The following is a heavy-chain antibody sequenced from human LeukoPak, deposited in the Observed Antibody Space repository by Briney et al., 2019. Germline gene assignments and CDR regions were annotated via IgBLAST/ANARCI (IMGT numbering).Heavy chain of an antibody. Sequence: GGSLRLSCAASGFTFSSYAMSWVRQAPGKGLEWVSAISGSGGSTYYADSVKGRFTISRDNSKNTLYLQMNSPRAEDTAVYYCAKVPSRYCSSTSCYLDYWGQGTLVTVSS. D-gene: IGHD2-2*01. CDR1: GFTFSSYA. CDR2: ISGSGGST. CDR3: AKVPSRYCSSTSCYLDY. V-gene: IGHV3-23*01. J-gene: IGHJ4*02.